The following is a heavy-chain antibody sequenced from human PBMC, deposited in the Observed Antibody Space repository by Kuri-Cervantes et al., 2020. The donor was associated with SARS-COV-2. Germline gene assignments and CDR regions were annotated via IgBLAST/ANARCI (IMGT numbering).Heavy chain of an antibody. CDR2: IRYDGSNK. CDR3: AKTAGSGSYHYYYYYMDV. V-gene: IGHV3-30*02. Sequence: GGSLRLSCTVSNYSISSGYYWGWIRQPPGKGLEWVAFIRYDGSNKYYADSVKGRFTISRDNSKNTLYLQMNSLRAEDTAVYYCAKTAGSGSYHYYYYYMDVWGKGTTVTVSS. D-gene: IGHD1-26*01. J-gene: IGHJ6*03. CDR1: NYSISSGYY.